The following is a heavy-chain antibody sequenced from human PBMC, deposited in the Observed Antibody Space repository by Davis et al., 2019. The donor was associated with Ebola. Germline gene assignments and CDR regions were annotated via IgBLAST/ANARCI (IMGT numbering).Heavy chain of an antibody. Sequence: AASVQVSCKASGYTFTSYAMHWVRQAPGQRLEWMGWINAGNGNTKYSQKFQGRVTITSDTSASTAYMELSSLRSEETAVYYCARDRGMVQGVVITDYFDYWGQGTLVTVSS. V-gene: IGHV1-3*01. CDR2: INAGNGNT. CDR1: GYTFTSYA. D-gene: IGHD3-10*01. CDR3: ARDRGMVQGVVITDYFDY. J-gene: IGHJ4*02.